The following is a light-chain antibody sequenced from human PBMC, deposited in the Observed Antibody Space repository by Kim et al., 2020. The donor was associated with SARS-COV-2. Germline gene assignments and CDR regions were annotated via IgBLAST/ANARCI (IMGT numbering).Light chain of an antibody. CDR2: GAS. CDR1: QSVTSNY. V-gene: IGKV3-20*01. CDR3: QQYGRLIT. Sequence: EIVLTQSPGTLSLSPGETATLSCRASQSVTSNYLAWYLQKPGQAPRLLMYGASSRATGIPDRFSGSGSGTDFTLTISRLEPEDFAVYYCQQYGRLITFGQGTRLEIK. J-gene: IGKJ5*01.